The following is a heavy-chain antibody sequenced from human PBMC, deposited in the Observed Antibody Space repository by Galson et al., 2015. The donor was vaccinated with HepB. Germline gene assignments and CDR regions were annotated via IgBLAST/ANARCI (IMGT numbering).Heavy chain of an antibody. V-gene: IGHV4-39*07. CDR1: GGSISSTSYY. Sequence: TLSLTCSVSGGSISSTSYYWGWIRQSPGKGLEWIGTIYYSGSTYYNPSLKGRASISVDTSKSQFSLKLRSVTAADTAVYYCSRSQYCSSSSCYFRGGHSMDVWGQGTTVTVSS. D-gene: IGHD2-2*01. CDR2: IYYSGST. J-gene: IGHJ6*02. CDR3: SRSQYCSSSSCYFRGGHSMDV.